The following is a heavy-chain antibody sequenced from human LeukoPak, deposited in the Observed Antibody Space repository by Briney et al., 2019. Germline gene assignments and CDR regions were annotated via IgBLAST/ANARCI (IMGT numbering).Heavy chain of an antibody. V-gene: IGHV4-59*01. Sequence: SETLSLTCTVSGDSISSYFWNWIRLPPGKALEWIGHIYYNGNTNYNPSLESRVTISVDTSKNQFSLRLNSVTAADTAVYYCARVNGYPKYYFYGLDVWGRGTSVTVSS. CDR2: IYYNGNT. D-gene: IGHD5-24*01. CDR3: ARVNGYPKYYFYGLDV. J-gene: IGHJ6*02. CDR1: GDSISSYF.